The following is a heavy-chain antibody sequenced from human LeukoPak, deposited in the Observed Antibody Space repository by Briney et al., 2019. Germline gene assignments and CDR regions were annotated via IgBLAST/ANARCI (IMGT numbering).Heavy chain of an antibody. J-gene: IGHJ4*02. V-gene: IGHV1-46*01. CDR3: ARQVIGVSFDY. CDR1: GYTFTNYF. CDR2: VNPSDGHT. Sequence: ASVKVSCKASGYTFTNYFMHWVRQALGQGLEWMGIVNPSDGHTTYAQSFQGRVTVTRDTSTSTVYMELSSLRSEDTAVYYCARQVIGVSFDYWGPGALVTVSS. D-gene: IGHD3-3*01.